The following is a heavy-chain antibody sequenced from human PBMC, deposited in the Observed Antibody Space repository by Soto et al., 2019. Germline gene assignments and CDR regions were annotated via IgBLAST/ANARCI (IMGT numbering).Heavy chain of an antibody. CDR3: AHGSNYYYESSGYYFFDY. V-gene: IGHV2-5*02. J-gene: IGHJ4*02. D-gene: IGHD3-22*01. Sequence: GSGPTLVNPTQTLTLTCTFSGFSLSTSGVGVGWIRQPPGKALEWLALIYWDDDKRYSPSLKSRLTITKDTSKNQVVLTMTNMDPVDTATYYCAHGSNYYYESSGYYFFDYWGQGTLVTVSS. CDR2: IYWDDDK. CDR1: GFSLSTSGVG.